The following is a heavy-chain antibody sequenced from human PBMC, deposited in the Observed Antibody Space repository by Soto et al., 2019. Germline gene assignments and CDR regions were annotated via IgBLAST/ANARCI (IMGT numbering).Heavy chain of an antibody. CDR3: ARGKVPAAIDDY. D-gene: IGHD2-2*01. CDR2: IYYSGST. V-gene: IGHV4-30-4*01. Sequence: SETLSLTCTVSGGSISSGDYYWSWIRQPPGKGLEWIGYIYYSGSTYYNPSLKSRVTISVDTSKNQFSLKLSSVTAADTAVYYCARGKVPAAIDDYWGQGTLVTVSS. J-gene: IGHJ4*02. CDR1: GGSISSGDYY.